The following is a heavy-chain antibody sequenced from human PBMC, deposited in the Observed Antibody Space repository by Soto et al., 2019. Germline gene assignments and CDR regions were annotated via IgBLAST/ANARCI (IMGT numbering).Heavy chain of an antibody. Sequence: QVQLQESGPGLVKPSQTLSLTCTVSGGSISSGGYYWSWIRXHPGKGLEWIGYIYYSGSTYYNPSLKSRVTISVDTSKNQFSLKLSSVTAADTAVYYCARELRFGEDYYGMDVWGQGTTVTVSS. CDR1: GGSISSGGYY. CDR2: IYYSGST. J-gene: IGHJ6*02. CDR3: ARELRFGEDYYGMDV. D-gene: IGHD3-10*01. V-gene: IGHV4-31*03.